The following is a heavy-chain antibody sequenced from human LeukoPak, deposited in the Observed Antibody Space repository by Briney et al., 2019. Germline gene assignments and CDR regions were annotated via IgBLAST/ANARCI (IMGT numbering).Heavy chain of an antibody. V-gene: IGHV4-59*01. CDR2: IYYSGST. D-gene: IGHD3-10*01. Sequence: SETLSLTCTVSGGSISSYYWSWIRQPPGKGLEWIGYIYYSGSTNYNPSLKSRVTISVDTSKNQFSLKLSSVTAADTAVYYCARGYGSGSYFVYWGQGTLVTVSS. CDR1: GGSISSYY. J-gene: IGHJ4*02. CDR3: ARGYGSGSYFVY.